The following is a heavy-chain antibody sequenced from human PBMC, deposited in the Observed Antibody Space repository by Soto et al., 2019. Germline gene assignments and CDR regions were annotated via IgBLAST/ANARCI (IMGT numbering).Heavy chain of an antibody. CDR1: GGSISSYY. CDR3: ARTPLHATYYYDSSGYHYAFDI. CDR2: IYTSGST. V-gene: IGHV4-4*07. J-gene: IGHJ3*02. Sequence: SETLSLTCTVSGGSISSYYWSWIRQPAGKGLEWIGRIYTSGSTNYNPSLKSRVTMSVDTSKNQFSLKLSSVTAADTAVYYCARTPLHATYYYDSSGYHYAFDIWGQGTMVTVSS. D-gene: IGHD3-22*01.